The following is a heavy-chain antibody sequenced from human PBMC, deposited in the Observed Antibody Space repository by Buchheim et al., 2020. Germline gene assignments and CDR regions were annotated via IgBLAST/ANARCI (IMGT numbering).Heavy chain of an antibody. D-gene: IGHD2-21*02. CDR1: GYTFTGYY. V-gene: IGHV1-2*02. Sequence: QVQLVQSGAEVKKPGASVKVSCKASGYTFTGYYMHWVRQAPGQGLEWMGWINPNSGGTNYAQQFQGRVTMTRDTSISTAYMELSRLRSDDTAVYYCARGAYCGGDCYHSDPSDAFDIWGQGT. J-gene: IGHJ3*02. CDR3: ARGAYCGGDCYHSDPSDAFDI. CDR2: INPNSGGT.